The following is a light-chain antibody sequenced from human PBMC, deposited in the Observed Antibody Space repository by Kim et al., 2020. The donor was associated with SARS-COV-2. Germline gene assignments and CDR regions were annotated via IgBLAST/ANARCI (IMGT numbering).Light chain of an antibody. Sequence: QTATLTCTGNNNNVGNQGAAWLQQHQGHPPKLLSYRNTNRPSGISEKLSASRSGDAASLPITGLQPEDEADYYCSAWDSSLGAWVFGGGTQLTVL. J-gene: IGLJ3*02. CDR1: NNNVGNQG. V-gene: IGLV10-54*01. CDR3: SAWDSSLGAWV. CDR2: RNT.